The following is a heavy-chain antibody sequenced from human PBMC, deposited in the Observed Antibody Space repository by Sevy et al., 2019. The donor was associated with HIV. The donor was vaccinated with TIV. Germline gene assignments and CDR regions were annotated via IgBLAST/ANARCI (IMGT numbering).Heavy chain of an antibody. J-gene: IGHJ6*02. CDR1: GFTFSSYG. CDR3: ANDLVYNWKDVVSYYYGMDV. CDR2: ISYDGSNK. V-gene: IGHV3-30*18. Sequence: GGSLRLSCAASGFTFSSYGMHWVRQAPGKGLEWVAVISYDGSNKYYADSVKGRFTISRDNSKNTLYLQMNSLRAEDTAVYYCANDLVYNWKDVVSYYYGMDVWGQGTTVTVSS. D-gene: IGHD1-20*01.